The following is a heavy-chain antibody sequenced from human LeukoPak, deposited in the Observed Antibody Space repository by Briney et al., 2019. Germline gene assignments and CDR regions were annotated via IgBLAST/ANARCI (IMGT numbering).Heavy chain of an antibody. Sequence: SETLSLTCAVYGGSFSGYYWSWIRQPPGKGLEWIGEINHSGSTNYNPSLTSRVTISVDTSKNQFSLKLSSVTAADTAVYYCAREIKMDTAMVHDAFDIWGQGTMVTVSS. V-gene: IGHV4-34*01. D-gene: IGHD5-18*01. CDR2: INHSGST. CDR1: GGSFSGYY. CDR3: AREIKMDTAMVHDAFDI. J-gene: IGHJ3*02.